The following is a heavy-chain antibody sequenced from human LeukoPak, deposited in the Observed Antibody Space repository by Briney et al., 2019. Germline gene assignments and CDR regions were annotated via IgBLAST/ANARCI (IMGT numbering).Heavy chain of an antibody. CDR3: ARDLGYSYGPLDY. D-gene: IGHD5-18*01. CDR2: ISSSSSTI. Sequence: GGSLRLSCAASGFTFSSYSMNWVRQAPGKGLERVSYISSSSSTIYYADSVKGRFTISRDNAKNSLYLQMNSLRAEDTAVYYCARDLGYSYGPLDYWGQGTLVTVSS. CDR1: GFTFSSYS. V-gene: IGHV3-48*01. J-gene: IGHJ4*02.